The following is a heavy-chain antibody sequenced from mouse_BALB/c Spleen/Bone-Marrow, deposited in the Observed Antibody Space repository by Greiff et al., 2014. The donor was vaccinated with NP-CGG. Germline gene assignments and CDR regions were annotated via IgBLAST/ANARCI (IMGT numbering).Heavy chain of an antibody. Sequence: QVQLQQFGPELVKPGASVKMSCKASGYTFTDYIISWVKQRVGQGLEWIGEIYPATGSTYYNEKFKGKATLTADKSSNIAYMQLSSLTSEDSAVYFCARRKNVWFAYWGQGTLVTVSA. CDR3: ARRKNVWFAY. CDR1: GYTFTDYI. V-gene: IGHV1-77*01. J-gene: IGHJ3*01. CDR2: IYPATGST.